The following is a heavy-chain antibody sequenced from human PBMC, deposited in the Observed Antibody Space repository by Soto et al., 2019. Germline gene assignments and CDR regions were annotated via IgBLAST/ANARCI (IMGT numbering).Heavy chain of an antibody. CDR2: IIPIFGTA. J-gene: IGHJ6*02. CDR1: GGTFSSYA. CDR3: ARKSGRYYYYGMDV. V-gene: IGHV1-69*06. Sequence: ASVKVSCKASGGTFSSYAISWVRQAPGQGLEWMGGIIPIFGTANYAQKFQGRVTITADKSTSTAYMELSSLRSEDTAVYYCARKSGRYYYYGMDVWGQGTTVTVSS. D-gene: IGHD3-10*01.